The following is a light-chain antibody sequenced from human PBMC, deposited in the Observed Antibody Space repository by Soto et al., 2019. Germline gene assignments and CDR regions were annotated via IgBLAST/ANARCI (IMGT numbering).Light chain of an antibody. J-gene: IGKJ2*01. Sequence: EMVLTQSPGTLSLSPGERATLSCRASQSVSSSYLAWYQQKPGQAPRLRIYGASSRATGIPDRFSGSGSGTDFPLTISRLEPDDFAVYYCQQYGSSAYTFGQAAKLETK. CDR2: GAS. V-gene: IGKV3-20*01. CDR3: QQYGSSAYT. CDR1: QSVSSSY.